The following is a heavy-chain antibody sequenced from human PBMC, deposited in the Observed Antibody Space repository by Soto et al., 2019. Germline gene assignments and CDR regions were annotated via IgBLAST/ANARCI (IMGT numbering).Heavy chain of an antibody. CDR2: FDPEDGET. V-gene: IGHV1-24*01. CDR1: GYTLTELS. J-gene: IGHJ5*02. CDR3: ATDPSMVRGEPFDP. Sequence: GASVKVSCKVSGYTLTELSMHWVRQAPGKGLEWMGGFDPEDGETIYAQKFQGRVTMTEDTSTDTAYMELSSLRSEDTAVYYCATDPSMVRGEPFDPWGQGTLVTVSS. D-gene: IGHD3-10*01.